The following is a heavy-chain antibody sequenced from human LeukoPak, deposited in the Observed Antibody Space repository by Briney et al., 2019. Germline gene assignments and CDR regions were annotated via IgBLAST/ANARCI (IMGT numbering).Heavy chain of an antibody. J-gene: IGHJ4*02. CDR2: IYYSGST. CDR1: GGSISSSSYY. D-gene: IGHD6-13*01. CDR3: ARRDSSSWGDY. Sequence: SETLSLTCTVSGGSISSSSYYWGWIRQPPGKGLEWIGSIYYSGSTYYNPSLKSRVTISVDTSKNQFSLKLSFVTAADTAVYYCARRDSSSWGDYWGQGTLVTVSS. V-gene: IGHV4-39*01.